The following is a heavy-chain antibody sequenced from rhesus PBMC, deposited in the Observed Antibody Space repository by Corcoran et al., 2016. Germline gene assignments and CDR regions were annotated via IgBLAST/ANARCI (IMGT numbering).Heavy chain of an antibody. J-gene: IGHJ4*01. Sequence: QVQLQESGPGLVKPSETLSLTCAVSGYSISSAYGWSWIRQPPGKGLEWIGYIGGSSGSPSYNPSLKSPVTISKDPSKNQFSLKLSAVTAADTAVYYCARDRDGLSWGQGVLVTVSS. V-gene: IGHV4-127*01. CDR2: IGGSSGSP. D-gene: IGHD3-3*01. CDR3: ARDRDGLS. CDR1: GYSISSAYG.